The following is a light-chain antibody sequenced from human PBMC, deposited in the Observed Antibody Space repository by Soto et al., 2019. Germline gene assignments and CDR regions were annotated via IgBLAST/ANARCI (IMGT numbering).Light chain of an antibody. CDR3: QQYGSSPLT. CDR2: GAS. V-gene: IGKV3-20*01. J-gene: IGKJ4*01. CDR1: QSVSSSS. Sequence: EIVLTQSPGTLSLSPGERATLSCRASQSVSSSSLAWYQQKPGQAPRLLIYGASSRATGIPDRFSGSGSGTDFILTISRLEPEDFAVYYCQQYGSSPLTFGGGTKVDIK.